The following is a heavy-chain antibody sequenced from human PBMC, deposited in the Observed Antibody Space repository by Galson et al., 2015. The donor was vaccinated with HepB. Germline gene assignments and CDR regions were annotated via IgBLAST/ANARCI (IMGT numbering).Heavy chain of an antibody. CDR2: IHGSGVT. Sequence: TLSLTCTVSGDSMNKFYWSWIRQAAGKTLEWLGRIHGSGVTKYNPSLKSRVTISVDTSKNQVSLKLSSVTAADTAVYCCARWLQWPPYYFDYWGQGTLVTVSS. D-gene: IGHD5-24*01. J-gene: IGHJ4*02. V-gene: IGHV4-4*07. CDR3: ARWLQWPPYYFDY. CDR1: GDSMNKFY.